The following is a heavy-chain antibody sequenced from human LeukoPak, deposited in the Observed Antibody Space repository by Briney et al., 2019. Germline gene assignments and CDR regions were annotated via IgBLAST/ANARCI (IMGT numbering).Heavy chain of an antibody. Sequence: GGSLTLSCAASGFTFSSYWMSWVRQAPAKGLEWVANIKQDGSEKYYVDSVKGRFTISRDNAKNSLYLQMNSLRAEDTAVYYCARIRGIAAAGTLSYYGMDVWGQGTTVTVSS. J-gene: IGHJ6*02. CDR2: IKQDGSEK. CDR3: ARIRGIAAAGTLSYYGMDV. CDR1: GFTFSSYW. V-gene: IGHV3-7*03. D-gene: IGHD6-13*01.